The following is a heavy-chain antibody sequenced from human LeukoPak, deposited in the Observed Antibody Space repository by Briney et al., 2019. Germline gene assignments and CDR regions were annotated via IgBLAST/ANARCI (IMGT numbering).Heavy chain of an antibody. J-gene: IGHJ3*02. CDR3: ARASDNWGLGPDAFDI. CDR1: GFTFSSYS. CDR2: ISSNSNYI. Sequence: PGGSLRLSCAASGFTFSSYSMNWVRQAPGKGLEWVSSISSNSNYIYYADSVKGRFTISRDNSKNTLYLQMNSLRAEDTAVYYCARASDNWGLGPDAFDIWGQGTMVTVSS. V-gene: IGHV3-21*04. D-gene: IGHD7-27*01.